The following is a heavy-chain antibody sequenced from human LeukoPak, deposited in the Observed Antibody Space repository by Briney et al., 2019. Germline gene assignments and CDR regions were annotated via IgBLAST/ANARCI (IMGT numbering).Heavy chain of an antibody. CDR2: ISAYNGNT. CDR3: ARLYCSSTSCYSGDAFDI. D-gene: IGHD2-2*01. J-gene: IGHJ3*02. V-gene: IGHV1-18*04. Sequence: ASVKVSCKASGYTFTFYYMHWVRQAPGQGLEWMGWISAYNGNTNYAQKLQGRVTMTTDTSTSTAYMELRSLRSDDTAVYYCARLYCSSTSCYSGDAFDIWGQGTMVTVSS. CDR1: GYTFTFYY.